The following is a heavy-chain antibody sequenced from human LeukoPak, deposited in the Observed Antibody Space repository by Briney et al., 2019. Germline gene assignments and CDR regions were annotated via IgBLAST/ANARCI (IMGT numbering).Heavy chain of an antibody. Sequence: PGGSLRLSCAASGFIVSSNFMSWVRQAPGKGLEWVSDIYSGGSTYYADSVKGRFTISRDNSKNTLYLRMNSVRGEDTAVYYCAKGWLQFKYYFDSWGQGTLVTVSS. CDR3: AKGWLQFKYYFDS. J-gene: IGHJ4*02. CDR1: GFIVSSNF. D-gene: IGHD5-24*01. V-gene: IGHV3-66*02. CDR2: IYSGGST.